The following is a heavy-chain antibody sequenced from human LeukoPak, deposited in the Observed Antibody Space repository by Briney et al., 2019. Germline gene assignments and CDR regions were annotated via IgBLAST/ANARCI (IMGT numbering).Heavy chain of an antibody. D-gene: IGHD5-24*01. CDR1: GFTFDDYG. CDR2: INWNGGST. CDR3: ARSDGYNPPFDY. Sequence: GSLRLSCAASGFTFDDYGMSWVRQAPGKGLEWVSGINWNGGSTGYADSVKGRFTISRDNAKNSLYLQMNSLRAEDTALYYCARSDGYNPPFDYWGQGTLVTVSS. J-gene: IGHJ4*02. V-gene: IGHV3-20*04.